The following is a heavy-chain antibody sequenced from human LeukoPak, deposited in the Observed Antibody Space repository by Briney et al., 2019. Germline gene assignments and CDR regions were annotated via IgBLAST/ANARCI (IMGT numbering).Heavy chain of an antibody. D-gene: IGHD1-26*01. CDR3: ARGTGSYVRFDY. CDR2: IYSGGST. V-gene: IGHV3-66*02. Sequence: GGSLRLSRAASGFTVSSNYMSWVRQAPGKGLEWVSVIYSGGSTYYADSVKGRFTISRDNSKNTLYLQMNSLRAEDTAVYCCARGTGSYVRFDYWGQGTLVTVSS. CDR1: GFTVSSNY. J-gene: IGHJ4*02.